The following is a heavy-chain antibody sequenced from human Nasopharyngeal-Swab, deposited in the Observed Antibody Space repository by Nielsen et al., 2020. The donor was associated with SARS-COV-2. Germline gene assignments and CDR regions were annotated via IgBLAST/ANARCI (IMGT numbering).Heavy chain of an antibody. J-gene: IGHJ4*02. CDR2: ISNSGYI. D-gene: IGHD6-13*01. CDR3: ARDKGSNWRNFEY. Sequence: ETLSLTCTASGFTFSSYTMNWVRQAPGKGLEWVSSISNSGYIYYADSVKGRFTISRDNAKNSLYLQMNSLRAEDTAVYYCARDKGSNWRNFEYWGQGTLVTVSS. CDR1: GFTFSSYT. V-gene: IGHV3-21*01.